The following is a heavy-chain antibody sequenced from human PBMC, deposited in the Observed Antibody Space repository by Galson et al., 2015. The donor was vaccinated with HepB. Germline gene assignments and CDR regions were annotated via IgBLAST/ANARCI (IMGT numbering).Heavy chain of an antibody. CDR2: IYSGGST. V-gene: IGHV3-66*01. J-gene: IGHJ6*02. CDR3: AREIENGYSSRDSSMDV. D-gene: IGHD6-13*01. CDR1: GFTVSSNY. Sequence: SLRLSCAASGFTVSSNYMSWVRQAPGKGLEWVSVIYSGGSTYYADSVKGRFTISRDNSKNTLYLQMNSLRAEDTAVYYCAREIENGYSSRDSSMDVWGQGTTVTVSS.